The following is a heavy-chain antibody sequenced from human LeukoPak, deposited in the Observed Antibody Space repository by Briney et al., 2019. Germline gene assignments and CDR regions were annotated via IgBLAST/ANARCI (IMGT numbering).Heavy chain of an antibody. CDR2: IYYSGST. Sequence: SETLSLTCTVSGGSISSHYWSWIRQPPGKGLEWIGYIYYSGSTNYNPSLKSRVTISVDTSKNQFSLKLSSVTAADTAVYYCARLPLLHPTSTLGYYYYYMDVWGKGTTVTISS. CDR1: GGSISSHY. CDR3: ARLPLLHPTSTLGYYYYYMDV. V-gene: IGHV4-59*11. D-gene: IGHD2/OR15-2a*01. J-gene: IGHJ6*03.